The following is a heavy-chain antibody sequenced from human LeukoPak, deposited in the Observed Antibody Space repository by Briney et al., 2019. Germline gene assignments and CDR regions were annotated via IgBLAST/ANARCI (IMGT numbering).Heavy chain of an antibody. V-gene: IGHV4-61*02. D-gene: IGHD3-16*01. CDR2: IYTSGST. Sequence: SETLSPTCIVSVGSITSGSYYWSWIRQPAGKGLEWIGRIYTSGSTNYNPSLKSRVTISVDTSKNQFSLNLSSVTAADTAVYYCARGPAWGWFDPWGQGTLVTVSS. CDR3: ARGPAWGWFDP. CDR1: VGSITSGSYY. J-gene: IGHJ5*02.